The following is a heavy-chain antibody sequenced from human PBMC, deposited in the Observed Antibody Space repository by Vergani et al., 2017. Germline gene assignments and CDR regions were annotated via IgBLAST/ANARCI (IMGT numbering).Heavy chain of an antibody. CDR3: EKDSDDFWSGYWGY. CDR1: GFTFSSYA. V-gene: IGHV3-23*01. CDR2: ISGSGGST. Sequence: EVQLLESGGGLVQPGGSLRLSCAASGFTFSSYAMSWVRQAPGKGLEWVSAISGSGGSTYYADSVMGRFPISRDNSKNTLYLQMNILRAEDTAVYYCEKDSDDFWSGYWGYWGQGTLVTVSS. J-gene: IGHJ4*02. D-gene: IGHD3-3*01.